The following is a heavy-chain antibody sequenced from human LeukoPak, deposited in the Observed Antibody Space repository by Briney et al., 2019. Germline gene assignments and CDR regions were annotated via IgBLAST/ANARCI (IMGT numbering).Heavy chain of an antibody. CDR1: GFTFSSSA. J-gene: IGHJ4*02. D-gene: IGHD6-13*01. CDR2: ISGSGGST. CDR3: ARDMLGIGDLVGY. Sequence: PGGSLRLSCAASGFTFSSSAMNWVRQAPGKGLEWVSAISGSGGSTHYADSVKGRFTISRDNSKNTLFLQMNSLRAEDTAVYYCARDMLGIGDLVGYWGQGTLVTVSS. V-gene: IGHV3-23*01.